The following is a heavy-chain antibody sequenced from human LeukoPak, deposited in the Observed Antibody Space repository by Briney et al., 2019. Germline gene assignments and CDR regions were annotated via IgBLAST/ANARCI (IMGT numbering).Heavy chain of an antibody. D-gene: IGHD2-15*01. CDR3: ARHNYCSGGSCYKDY. J-gene: IGHJ4*02. CDR1: GYSFTSYW. V-gene: IGHV5-51*01. CDR2: IYPGDSDT. Sequence: GESLKISCKGSGYSFTSYWIGWVRRMPGKGLEWMGIIYPGDSDTRYSPSFQGQVTISADKSISTAYLQWSSLKASDTAMYYCARHNYCSGGSCYKDYWGQGTLVTVSS.